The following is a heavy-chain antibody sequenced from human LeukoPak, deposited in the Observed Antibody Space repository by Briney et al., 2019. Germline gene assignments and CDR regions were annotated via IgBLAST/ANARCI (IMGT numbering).Heavy chain of an antibody. V-gene: IGHV3-23*01. D-gene: IGHD3-10*01. CDR1: GFIFSSYA. CDR3: AKDSVLYYGSGSHNY. J-gene: IGHJ4*02. CDR2: ISGSGGST. Sequence: GGSLRLSCAASGFIFSSYAMSWVRQAPGKGLEWVSVISGSGGSTYYADSVKGWFTISRDNSKNTLYLQMNSLRAEDTAVYYCAKDSVLYYGSGSHNYWGQGTLVTVSS.